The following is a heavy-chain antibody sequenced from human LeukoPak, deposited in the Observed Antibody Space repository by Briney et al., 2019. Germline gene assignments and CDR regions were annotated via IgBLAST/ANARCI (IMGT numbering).Heavy chain of an antibody. CDR1: GFTFSSYA. J-gene: IGHJ4*02. CDR2: ISYDGSNK. Sequence: PGGSLRLSCAASGFTFSSYAMSWVRQAPGKGLEWVAVISYDGSNKYYADSVKGRFTISRDNSKNTLYLQMNSLRAEDTAVYYCARTPPYRKNPKKEYYFDYWGQGTLVTVSS. D-gene: IGHD1-14*01. CDR3: ARTPPYRKNPKKEYYFDY. V-gene: IGHV3-30-3*01.